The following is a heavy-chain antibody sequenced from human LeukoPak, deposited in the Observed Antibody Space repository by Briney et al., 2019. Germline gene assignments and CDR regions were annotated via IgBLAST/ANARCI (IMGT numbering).Heavy chain of an antibody. CDR1: GYSFTAYY. Sequence: ASVKVSCKASGYSFTAYYMQWVRQAPGQGLEWMGWINTNSGDTNSAQRFQGRVTMTRHMFIGTAYMELSRLRSDDTAVYYCAREGDWDAFDIWGQGTMVTVSS. CDR2: INTNSGDT. CDR3: AREGDWDAFDI. J-gene: IGHJ3*02. V-gene: IGHV1-2*02. D-gene: IGHD3/OR15-3a*01.